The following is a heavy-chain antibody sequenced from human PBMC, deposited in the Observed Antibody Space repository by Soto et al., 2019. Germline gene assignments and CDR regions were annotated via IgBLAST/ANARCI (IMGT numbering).Heavy chain of an antibody. CDR3: TGEVASGY. V-gene: IGHV3-30*03. CDR2: ISRDGGTK. D-gene: IGHD2-8*02. CDR1: GFTVSSNG. J-gene: IGHJ4*02. Sequence: QVQLVESGGGVVQPERSLRLSCAASGFTVSSNGMHWVRQAPGKGLEWVAVISRDGGTKFYADSVKGRFTISKDNSRNTLFLEMNSLRGDDMAIYYCTGEVASGYWGQGTLVTVSS.